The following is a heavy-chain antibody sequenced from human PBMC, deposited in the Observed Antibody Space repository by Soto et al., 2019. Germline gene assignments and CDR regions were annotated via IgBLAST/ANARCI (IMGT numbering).Heavy chain of an antibody. J-gene: IGHJ4*02. CDR2: IYYSGST. Sequence: SETLSLTCTVSGASISSYYWSWIRQPPGKGLEWIGSIYYSGSTNYNPSLKSRVTISVDTSTNQFSLKLSSVTAADTAVYYCARAGKIRYYYDRSGYFDDWGQGTLVTVSS. CDR1: GASISSYY. D-gene: IGHD3-22*01. V-gene: IGHV4-59*01. CDR3: ARAGKIRYYYDRSGYFDD.